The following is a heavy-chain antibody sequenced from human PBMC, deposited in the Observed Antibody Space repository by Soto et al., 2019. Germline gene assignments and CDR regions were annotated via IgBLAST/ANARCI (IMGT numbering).Heavy chain of an antibody. CDR2: ILYDGGVQ. CDR3: ARDKIQGAPDYLDS. J-gene: IGHJ4*02. CDR1: GFTFNSNA. Sequence: QEQLVESGGDVVQPGRSLRLSCAASGFTFNSNAMHWVRQGPGKGMEWVAVILYDGGVQQYTDSVKGRFTISRDDSKNILYLQMNSLIDEDTALYYCARDKIQGAPDYLDSWGQGTLVTVSS. V-gene: IGHV3-30*04.